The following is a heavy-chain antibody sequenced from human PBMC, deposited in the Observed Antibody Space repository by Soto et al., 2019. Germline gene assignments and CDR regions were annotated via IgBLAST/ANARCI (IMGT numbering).Heavy chain of an antibody. J-gene: IGHJ4*02. V-gene: IGHV1-46*01. Sequence: ASVKVSCKASGYTFTSYYMHWVRQAPGQGLEWMGIINPSGGSTSYAQKFQGRVTMTRDTSTSTVYMELSSLRSEDTAVYYCARDHSLWFGELLYYFDYWGQGTLVTV. CDR3: ARDHSLWFGELLYYFDY. CDR2: INPSGGST. D-gene: IGHD3-10*01. CDR1: GYTFTSYY.